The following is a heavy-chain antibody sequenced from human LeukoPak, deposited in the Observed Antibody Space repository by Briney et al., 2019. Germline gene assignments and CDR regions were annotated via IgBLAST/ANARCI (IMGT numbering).Heavy chain of an antibody. CDR2: ISWNSGSI. J-gene: IGHJ4*02. D-gene: IGHD6-25*01. V-gene: IGHV3-9*01. CDR3: ASGGDFDY. CDR1: GFTFDDYA. Sequence: GGSLRLSCAASGFTFDDYAMHWVRQAPGKGLEWVLGISWNSGSIGYADSVKGRFTISRDNAKNSLYLQMDSLRADDTAVYYCASGGDFDYWGQGTLVTVSS.